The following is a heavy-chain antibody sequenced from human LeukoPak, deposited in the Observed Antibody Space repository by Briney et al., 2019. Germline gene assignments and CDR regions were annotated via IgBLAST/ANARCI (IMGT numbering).Heavy chain of an antibody. CDR2: MNPNSGNT. D-gene: IGHD6-19*01. CDR3: AKHIAVAGMRAFDI. Sequence: ASVKVSCKASGYTFTSYDINWVRQATGQGLEWMGWMNPNSGNTGYAQKFQGRVTMTRNTSISTAYMELSSLRSEDTAVYYCAKHIAVAGMRAFDIWGQGTMVTVSS. J-gene: IGHJ3*02. V-gene: IGHV1-8*01. CDR1: GYTFTSYD.